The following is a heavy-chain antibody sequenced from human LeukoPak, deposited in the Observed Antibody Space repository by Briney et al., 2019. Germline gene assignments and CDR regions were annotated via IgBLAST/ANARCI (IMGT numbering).Heavy chain of an antibody. J-gene: IGHJ4*02. CDR3: ANAVGEYYYDSSGYPRPFDY. V-gene: IGHV3-23*01. CDR2: ISGSGGST. CDR1: GFLPSTHG. D-gene: IGHD3-22*01. Sequence: GGSLRLSCEISGFLPSTHGMSWVRQAPGKGLEWVSGISGSGGSTYYAGSVKGRFTISRDNSKNTLYLQMKRLRAEDTAVYYCANAVGEYYYDSSGYPRPFDYWGQGTLVTVSS.